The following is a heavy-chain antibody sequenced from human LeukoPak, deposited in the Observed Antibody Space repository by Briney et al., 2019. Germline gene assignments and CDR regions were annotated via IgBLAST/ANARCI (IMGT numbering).Heavy chain of an antibody. CDR3: ARYSYGGYSFDS. CDR1: GDSISNYY. D-gene: IGHD3-10*01. V-gene: IGHV4-59*01. Sequence: SETLSLTCTVSGDSISNYYWSWIRQPPGKGLEWIGYIYYSGSTNYNPSLRSRATISVDTSKNQFSLKLTSVTAADTAVYYCARYSYGGYSFDSWGQGTLVTVSS. CDR2: IYYSGST. J-gene: IGHJ4*02.